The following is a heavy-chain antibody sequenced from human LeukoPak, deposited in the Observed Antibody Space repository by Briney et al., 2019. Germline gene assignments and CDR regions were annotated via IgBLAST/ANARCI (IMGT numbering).Heavy chain of an antibody. Sequence: NPSETLSLTCTVSGGSISTYYWTCIRQPPGKGLEWIGYVYYTGSTNYNASLKSRVTISVDTSKNQFSLKLSSVTAADTAVYYCAREYSSGRAWYDPWGQGTLVTVSS. CDR1: GGSISTYY. CDR3: AREYSSGRAWYDP. CDR2: VYYTGST. D-gene: IGHD3-22*01. V-gene: IGHV4-59*01. J-gene: IGHJ5*02.